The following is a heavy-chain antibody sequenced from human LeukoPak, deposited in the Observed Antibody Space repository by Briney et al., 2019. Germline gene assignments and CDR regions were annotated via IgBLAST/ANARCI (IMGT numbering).Heavy chain of an antibody. CDR1: GFTFDDYG. V-gene: IGHV3-20*04. J-gene: IGHJ4*02. CDR2: INWNGGST. D-gene: IGHD3-16*01. Sequence: PGGSLRLSCAASGFTFDDYGMSWVRQAPGKGLEWVSGINWNGGSTGYADSVKGRFTISRDNAKNSLYLQMNSLRAGDTALYYCASGGMDPIYFDYWGQGTLVTVSS. CDR3: ASGGMDPIYFDY.